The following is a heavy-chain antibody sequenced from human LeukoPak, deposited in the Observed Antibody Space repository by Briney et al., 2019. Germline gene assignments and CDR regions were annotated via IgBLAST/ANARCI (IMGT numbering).Heavy chain of an antibody. Sequence: GGSLRLSCAASVFTFSSDSMSWVRQAPWKGLEWVSAISGSGGSTYYADSVKGRFTISRDNSKNTLYLQMNSLRAEDTAVYYCAKRLIGLGEFDYWGQGTLVTVSS. J-gene: IGHJ4*02. V-gene: IGHV3-23*01. CDR3: AKRLIGLGEFDY. CDR1: VFTFSSDS. D-gene: IGHD2-21*02. CDR2: ISGSGGST.